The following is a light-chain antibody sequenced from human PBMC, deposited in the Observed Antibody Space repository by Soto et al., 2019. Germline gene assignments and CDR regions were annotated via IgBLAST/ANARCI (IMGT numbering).Light chain of an antibody. J-gene: IGKJ1*01. V-gene: IGKV1-5*03. CDR3: QHYNSYSEA. CDR2: KAS. CDR1: QTISSW. Sequence: DIQMTKSPSTLAGSVGDGVTITCRASQTISSWLAWYQRKPGKAPKLLIYKASTLKSGVPSRFSGSGSGTEFTLTISSLQPDDFATYYCQHYNSYSEAFGQVTKV.